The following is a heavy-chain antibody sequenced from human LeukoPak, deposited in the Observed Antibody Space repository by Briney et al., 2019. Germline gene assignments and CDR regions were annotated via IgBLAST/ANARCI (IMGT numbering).Heavy chain of an antibody. Sequence: ASVKVSCKASGYTFTGYYMHWVRQAPGQGLEWMGWINPNSGGTNYAQKFQGRVTMTRDTSISTAYMELSRLRSDDTAVYYCARDLGGIVVEPATFGYWGQGTLVTVSS. CDR3: ARDLGGIVVEPATFGY. CDR2: INPNSGGT. D-gene: IGHD2-2*01. V-gene: IGHV1-2*02. J-gene: IGHJ4*02. CDR1: GYTFTGYY.